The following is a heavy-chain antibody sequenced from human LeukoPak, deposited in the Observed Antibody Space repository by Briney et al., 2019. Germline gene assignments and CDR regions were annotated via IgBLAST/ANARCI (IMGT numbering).Heavy chain of an antibody. CDR3: ARVGRYCSGGSCYSRAFSLGY. V-gene: IGHV1-8*01. D-gene: IGHD2-15*01. CDR1: GYTFTSYD. J-gene: IGHJ4*02. CDR2: MNPNSGNT. Sequence: ASVKVSCKASGYTFTSYDINWVRQATGQGLEWMGWMNPNSGNTGYAQKFQGRVTMTRNTSISTAYMELSSLRSEDTAVYYCARVGRYCSGGSCYSRAFSLGYWGQGTLVTVSS.